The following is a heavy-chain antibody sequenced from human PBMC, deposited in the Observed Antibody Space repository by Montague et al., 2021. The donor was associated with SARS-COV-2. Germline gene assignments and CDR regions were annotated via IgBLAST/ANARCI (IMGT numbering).Heavy chain of an antibody. CDR3: ATAVSVRRAVNWFDP. D-gene: IGHD3-10*01. J-gene: IGHJ5*02. V-gene: IGHV4-59*11. CDR1: GGSMSDHY. CDR2: IYYSGGI. Sequence: SETLSLTCTVSGGSMSDHYWSWIRQPPGKGREWLAYIYYSGGINSNTSLKSRVNMSVDTSKNQFSLQLTSVTTADTAVYYCATAVSVRRAVNWFDPWGQGTLVTVSS.